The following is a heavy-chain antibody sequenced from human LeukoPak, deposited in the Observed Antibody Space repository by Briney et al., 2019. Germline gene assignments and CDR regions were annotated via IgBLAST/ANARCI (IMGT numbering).Heavy chain of an antibody. J-gene: IGHJ4*02. Sequence: PGGSLRLSCAASGFTFSSYAMHWVRQAPGRGLEWVAVISYDGSNKYYADSVKGRFTISRDNSKNTLYLQMNSLRAEDTAVYYCARADTAMVPDYWGQGTLVTVSS. CDR1: GFTFSSYA. CDR2: ISYDGSNK. CDR3: ARADTAMVPDY. D-gene: IGHD5-18*01. V-gene: IGHV3-30-3*01.